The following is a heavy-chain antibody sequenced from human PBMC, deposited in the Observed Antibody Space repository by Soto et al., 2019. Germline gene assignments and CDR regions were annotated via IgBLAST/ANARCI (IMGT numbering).Heavy chain of an antibody. CDR3: ARGHKVFGVVIKSYYYMDV. V-gene: IGHV6-1*01. Sequence: KQSQTLSLTCAISGDSVSSNSAAWNWIRQSPSRGLEWLGRTYYRSKWYNDYAVSVKSRITINPDTSKNQFSLQLNSVTPEDTAVYYCARGHKVFGVVIKSYYYMDVWGKGTTVTVSS. CDR2: TYYRSKWYN. CDR1: GDSVSSNSAA. D-gene: IGHD3-3*01. J-gene: IGHJ6*03.